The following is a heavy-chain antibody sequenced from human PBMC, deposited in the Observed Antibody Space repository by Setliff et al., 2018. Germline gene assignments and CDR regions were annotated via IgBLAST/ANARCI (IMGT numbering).Heavy chain of an antibody. CDR2: IYTSWST. D-gene: IGHD3-3*01. Sequence: SETLSLTCTVSGGSVGSDFSDWTWIRQPAGKGLEWIGQIYTSWSTNYNPSLKSRVTISLDASKNQFSLRLTSVTAADTAVYYCARVTGFFYVDAWGKGTTVSVSS. J-gene: IGHJ6*03. CDR1: GGSVGSDFSD. V-gene: IGHV4-61*09. CDR3: ARVTGFFYVDA.